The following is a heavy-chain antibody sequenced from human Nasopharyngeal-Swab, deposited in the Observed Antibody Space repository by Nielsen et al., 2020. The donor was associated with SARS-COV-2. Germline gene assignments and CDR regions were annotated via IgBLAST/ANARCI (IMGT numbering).Heavy chain of an antibody. CDR2: IVVGSGNT. D-gene: IGHD3-3*01. V-gene: IGHV1-58*01. CDR1: GFTFTSSA. CDR3: AAGVYYDFWSGYPPLDY. J-gene: IGHJ4*02. Sequence: SVKVSCKASGFTFTSSAVQWVRQARGQLLEWIGWIVVGSGNTNYAQKFQERVTITRDMSTSTAYMELSSLRSEDTAVYYCAAGVYYDFWSGYPPLDYWGQGTLVTVSS.